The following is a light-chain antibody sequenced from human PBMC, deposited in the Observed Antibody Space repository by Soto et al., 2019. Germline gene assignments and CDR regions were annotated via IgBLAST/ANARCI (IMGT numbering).Light chain of an antibody. J-gene: IGLJ1*01. V-gene: IGLV2-14*01. CDR2: DVT. Sequence: QPVLTQPAPVSRSPGQSITISWTGTSSDVGSYNLVLWYQQHPGKAPNLLIYDVTHRPSGVSDRFSGSKSGNTASLTISGLQAEDEADYYCLSYSSSTSPYVRGTGTKVTVL. CDR3: LSYSSSTSPYV. CDR1: SSDVGSYNL.